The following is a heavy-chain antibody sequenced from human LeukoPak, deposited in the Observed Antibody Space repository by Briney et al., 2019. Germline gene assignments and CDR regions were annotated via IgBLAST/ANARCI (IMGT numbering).Heavy chain of an antibody. CDR2: IKQDGIEK. CDR1: GFNINTYW. CDR3: VRDTYDSSNYQFYYMDV. V-gene: IGHV3-7*01. J-gene: IGHJ6*03. D-gene: IGHD3-22*01. Sequence: GGSLRLSCAASGFNINTYWMSWVRQAPGKGLEWLANIKQDGIEKHYGDSVRGRFTISRDNAKNSLYPSMSSVRAEDTALYFCVRDTYDSSNYQFYYMDVWGKGTTVTVSS.